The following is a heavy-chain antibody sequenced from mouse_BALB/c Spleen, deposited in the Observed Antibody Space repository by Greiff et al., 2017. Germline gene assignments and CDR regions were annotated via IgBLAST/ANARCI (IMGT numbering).Heavy chain of an antibody. V-gene: IGHV5-6-5*01. CDR2: ISSGGST. D-gene: IGHD2-1*01. CDR3: ARGGGYGNYVDY. CDR1: GFTFSSYA. J-gene: IGHJ2*01. Sequence: EVMLVESGGGLVKPGGSLKLSCAASGFTFSSYAMSWVRQTPEKRLEWVASISSGGSTYYPDSVKGRFTISRDNARNILYLQMSSLRSEDTAMYYCARGGGYGNYVDYWGQGTTLTVSS.